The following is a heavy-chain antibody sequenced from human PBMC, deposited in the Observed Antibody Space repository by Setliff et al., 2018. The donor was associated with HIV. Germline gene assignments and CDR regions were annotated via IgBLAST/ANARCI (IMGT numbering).Heavy chain of an antibody. Sequence: PSETLSLTCTVSGGSISSHYWSWIRQPPGKGLEWIGYIYNSGSTNYNPSLKSRVSISVDTSKNHFSLRLNSVTAADTAVYYCARELYGGNSRPFDYWGQGALVTVSS. CDR1: GGSISSHY. V-gene: IGHV4-4*08. CDR3: ARELYGGNSRPFDY. CDR2: IYNSGST. D-gene: IGHD2-21*02. J-gene: IGHJ4*02.